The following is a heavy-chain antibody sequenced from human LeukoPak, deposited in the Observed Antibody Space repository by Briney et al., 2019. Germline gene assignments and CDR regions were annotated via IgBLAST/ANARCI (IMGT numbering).Heavy chain of an antibody. J-gene: IGHJ4*02. CDR1: GFSFSGHW. CDR3: ARGPNSNWSGLDF. Sequence: GSLSLSCTASGFSFSGHWMHWARQLPGKGLVWVSRISPTGSTTSYADSVKGRFTVSRDNAKNTLYLQVNNLRAEDTAVYYCARGPNSNWSGLDFWGRGTLLTVSS. D-gene: IGHD6-6*01. V-gene: IGHV3-74*01. CDR2: ISPTGSTT.